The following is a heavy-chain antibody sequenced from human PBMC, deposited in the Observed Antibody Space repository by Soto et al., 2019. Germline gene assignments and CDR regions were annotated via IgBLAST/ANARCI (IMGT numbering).Heavy chain of an antibody. J-gene: IGHJ6*02. CDR3: AKDLGYSGYEWVYYYYGMDV. V-gene: IGHV3-23*01. Sequence: GGSLRLSCAASGFTFSSYAMSWVRQAPGKGLEWVSAISGSGGSTYYADSVKGRFTISRDNSKNTLYLQMNSLRAEDTAVYYCAKDLGYSGYEWVYYYYGMDVWGQGTTVTVSS. CDR2: ISGSGGST. D-gene: IGHD5-12*01. CDR1: GFTFSSYA.